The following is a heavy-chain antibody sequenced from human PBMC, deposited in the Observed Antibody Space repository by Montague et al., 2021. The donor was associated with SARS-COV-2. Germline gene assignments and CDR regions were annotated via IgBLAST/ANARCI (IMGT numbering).Heavy chain of an antibody. D-gene: IGHD1-1*01. CDR3: ARVSISYEPDDASHGMDV. J-gene: IGHJ6*02. CDR2: IYRNGNT. CDR1: GYSISSGDY. Sequence: SETLSLTCTVSGYSISSGDYWGWIRQPPGKGLEWIGRIYRNGNTYYNPSLKSRVTISVDTSKNQFSLKLRSVTAADTAVYYCARVSISYEPDDASHGMDVWGQGTTVTVSS. V-gene: IGHV4-38-2*02.